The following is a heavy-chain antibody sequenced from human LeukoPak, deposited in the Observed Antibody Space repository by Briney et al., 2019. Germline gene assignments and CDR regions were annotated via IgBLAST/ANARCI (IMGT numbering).Heavy chain of an antibody. CDR2: INSDGSSI. V-gene: IGHV3-74*03. CDR1: GFTFSSYW. D-gene: IGHD5-12*01. J-gene: IGHJ4*02. Sequence: GGSLRLSCAASGFTFSSYWTHWVRQVPGKGLMWVSRINSDGSSITYADSVKGRFTISRDNAKNTLYLQMNSLRVEDMAVYYCVREGRVSGYDFDCWGQGTLVTVSS. CDR3: VREGRVSGYDFDC.